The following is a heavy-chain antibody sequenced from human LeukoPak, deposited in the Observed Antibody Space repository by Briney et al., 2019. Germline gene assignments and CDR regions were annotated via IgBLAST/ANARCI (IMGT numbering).Heavy chain of an antibody. J-gene: IGHJ4*02. CDR3: AKDIDYGDYVVS. CDR2: IYNDGSST. Sequence: GGSLRLSCAAPGFTFSNYWMHWVRQAPGKGLVWVSRIYNDGSSTTYADSVKGRFTISRDNAKNSLYLQMNSLRAEDTAVYYCAKDIDYGDYVVSWGQGTLVTVSS. CDR1: GFTFSNYW. D-gene: IGHD4-17*01. V-gene: IGHV3-74*01.